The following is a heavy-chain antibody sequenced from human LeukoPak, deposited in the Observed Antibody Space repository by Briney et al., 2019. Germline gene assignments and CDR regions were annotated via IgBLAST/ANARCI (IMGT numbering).Heavy chain of an antibody. CDR1: GFTFSTYA. J-gene: IGHJ1*01. D-gene: IGHD2-21*02. CDR3: AKTFIFGGDHFQH. V-gene: IGHV3-23*01. Sequence: GGSLRLSRAASGFTFSTYAMSWVRQAPGKGLEWVSGISGSGDTTYYADSVKGRFTTSRDNSKNTLYLQMSSLRADDTAVYYCAKTFIFGGDHFQHWGQGTLVTAFS. CDR2: ISGSGDTT.